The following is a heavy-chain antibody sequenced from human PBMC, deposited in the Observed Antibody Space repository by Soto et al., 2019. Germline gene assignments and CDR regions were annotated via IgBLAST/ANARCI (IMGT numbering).Heavy chain of an antibody. CDR1: GYDFTAYD. CDR3: GRGPSPRAPAGGTPYYYAMNV. CDR2: MNPISGAT. J-gene: IGHJ6*01. V-gene: IGHV1-8*02. Sequence: AASVKVSCKASGYDFTAYDINWVRQASGQGLEWMGWMNPISGATGTARRFQGRVSLSRNTATGTAYLELTSLRSDDTAVYYCGRGPSPRAPAGGTPYYYAMNVWGQGTTVTVSS. D-gene: IGHD6-13*01.